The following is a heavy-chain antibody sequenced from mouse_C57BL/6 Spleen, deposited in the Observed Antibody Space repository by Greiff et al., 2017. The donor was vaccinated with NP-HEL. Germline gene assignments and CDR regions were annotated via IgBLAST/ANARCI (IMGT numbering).Heavy chain of an antibody. J-gene: IGHJ4*01. V-gene: IGHV1-85*01. Sequence: QVQLKESGPELVKPGASVKLSCKASGYTFTSYDINWVKQRPGQGLEWIGWIYPRDGSTKYNEKFKGKATLTVDKSSSTAYMQLSSLTSEDSAVYYCARAPAYYRDYYAMDYWGQGTSVTVSS. CDR1: GYTFTSYD. D-gene: IGHD2-14*01. CDR3: ARAPAYYRDYYAMDY. CDR2: IYPRDGST.